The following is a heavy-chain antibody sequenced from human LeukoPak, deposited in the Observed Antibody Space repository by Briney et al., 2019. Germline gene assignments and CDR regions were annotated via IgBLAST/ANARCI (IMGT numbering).Heavy chain of an antibody. D-gene: IGHD6-19*01. CDR3: ARQRGSGCLDY. Sequence: PGGSLRLSCAVSGFTFSDYYMSWIRQAPGKGLEWVANIKQDGSETYYVDSVKGRFTISRDNAKNSRSLQMNSLRAEDTAVYYCARQRGSGCLDYWGQGTLVTVSS. J-gene: IGHJ4*02. V-gene: IGHV3-7*01. CDR1: GFTFSDYY. CDR2: IKQDGSET.